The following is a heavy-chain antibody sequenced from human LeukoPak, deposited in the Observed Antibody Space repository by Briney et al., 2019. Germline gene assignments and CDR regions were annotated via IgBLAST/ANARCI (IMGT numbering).Heavy chain of an antibody. D-gene: IGHD1-26*01. CDR2: ISSDGSTT. V-gene: IGHV3-74*01. J-gene: IGHJ3*02. CDR3: ARGGSPPEALGDTFDI. CDR1: GFTFSNCW. Sequence: PGGSLRLSCGASGFTFSNCWMHWVRQAPGKGLVWVSRISSDGSTTNYADSVKGRFTISRDNAKNTLYLQMNSLRAEDTAVYYCARGGSPPEALGDTFDIWGQGTMVTVSS.